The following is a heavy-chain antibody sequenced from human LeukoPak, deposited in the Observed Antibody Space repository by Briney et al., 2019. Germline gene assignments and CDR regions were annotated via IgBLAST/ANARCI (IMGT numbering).Heavy chain of an antibody. J-gene: IGHJ3*02. D-gene: IGHD3-10*01. Sequence: PSETLSLTCAVYGGSFSGYYWSWIRQPPGKGLEWIGEINHSGSNNYNPYLKRRVTISVDTSKNQFSLKLSSVTAADSAVYDCARLGSYYGSGSYPDAFDIWGEGTMVSVSS. CDR1: GGSFSGYY. V-gene: IGHV4-34*01. CDR2: INHSGSN. CDR3: ARLGSYYGSGSYPDAFDI.